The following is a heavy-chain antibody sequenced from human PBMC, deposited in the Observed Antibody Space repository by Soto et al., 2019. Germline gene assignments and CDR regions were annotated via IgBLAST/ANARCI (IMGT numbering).Heavy chain of an antibody. Sequence: EGQLVESGGGLIQPGGSLRLACVASGFIVSHNYMTWVRQAPGKGLEWVSIIYTSGTTYYADSVKGRFTISTDTSKTTTYLQMSTLRAEDTAVYYCARGLGPFFDYWGQGTLVTVSS. D-gene: IGHD3-9*01. J-gene: IGHJ4*02. CDR3: ARGLGPFFDY. CDR1: GFIVSHNY. V-gene: IGHV3-53*01. CDR2: IYTSGTT.